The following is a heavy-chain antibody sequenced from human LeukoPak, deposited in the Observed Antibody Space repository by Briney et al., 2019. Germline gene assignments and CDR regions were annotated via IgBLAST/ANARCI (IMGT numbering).Heavy chain of an antibody. Sequence: ASVKVSCKASGYTFTSYDINWVRQATGQGLEWMGWMNPNNGNTGSAQKFQGRITMTRDTSITTAYMELSSLTSEDTAIYYCARGKAEMAAIEHWGQGTLVTVSS. CDR2: MNPNNGNT. J-gene: IGHJ1*01. CDR3: ARGKAEMAAIEH. D-gene: IGHD5-24*01. V-gene: IGHV1-8*01. CDR1: GYTFTSYD.